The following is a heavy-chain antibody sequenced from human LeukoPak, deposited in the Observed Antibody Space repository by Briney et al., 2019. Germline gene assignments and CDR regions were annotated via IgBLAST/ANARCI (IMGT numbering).Heavy chain of an antibody. CDR3: ARDVRYSTNYYYMDV. V-gene: IGHV4-4*07. D-gene: IGHD2/OR15-2a*01. CDR1: GGSISSYY. CDR2: IYTSGST. Sequence: PSEALSLTCTVSGGSISSYYCNWIRQPAGKGLEWIGRIYTSGSTNYNPSLKSRVTISVDTSKNQFSLKLSSVTAADTAVYYCARDVRYSTNYYYMDVWGKGTTVTVSS. J-gene: IGHJ6*03.